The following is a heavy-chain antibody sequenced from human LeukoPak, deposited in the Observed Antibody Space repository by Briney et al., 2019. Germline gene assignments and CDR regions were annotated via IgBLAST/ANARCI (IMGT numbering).Heavy chain of an antibody. CDR1: GYTFINYY. CDR3: ARGPYDSSGYYLGYFDY. CDR2: INPSGGST. J-gene: IGHJ4*02. D-gene: IGHD3-22*01. Sequence: GASVKVSCKASGYTFINYYMHWVRQAPGQGPEWMGIINPSGGSTSYALKFQGRVTLTRDTSTSTVYMELSSLRSEDTAVYYCARGPYDSSGYYLGYFDYWGQGTLVTVSS. V-gene: IGHV1-46*01.